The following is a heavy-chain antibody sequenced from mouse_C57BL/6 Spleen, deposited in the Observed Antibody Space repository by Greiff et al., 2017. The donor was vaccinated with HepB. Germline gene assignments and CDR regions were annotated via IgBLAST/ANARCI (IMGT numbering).Heavy chain of an antibody. D-gene: IGHD3-2*02. CDR2: IDPEDGET. Sequence: EVKLMESGAELVKPGASVKLSCTASGFNINDYYMHWVKQRTEQGLEWIGRIDPEDGETKYAPKFQGKATITADTSSNTADLQLSSLTSEDTAVYYCARESSGRAWFAYWGQGTLVTVSA. CDR3: ARESSGRAWFAY. J-gene: IGHJ3*01. V-gene: IGHV14-2*01. CDR1: GFNINDYY.